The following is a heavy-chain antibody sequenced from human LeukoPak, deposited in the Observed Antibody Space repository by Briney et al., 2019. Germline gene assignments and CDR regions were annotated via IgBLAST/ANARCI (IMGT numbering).Heavy chain of an antibody. D-gene: IGHD6-13*01. V-gene: IGHV3-9*01. CDR1: GFTFDDYA. Sequence: GGSLRLSCAASGFTFDDYAMHWVRQAPGKGLEWVSGISWNSGSIGYADSVKGRFTISRDNAKNSLYLQMNSLRAEDTALYYCAKDIAAAGTVYYYYYYGMDVWGQGTTVTVSS. CDR3: AKDIAAAGTVYYYYYYGMDV. CDR2: ISWNSGSI. J-gene: IGHJ6*02.